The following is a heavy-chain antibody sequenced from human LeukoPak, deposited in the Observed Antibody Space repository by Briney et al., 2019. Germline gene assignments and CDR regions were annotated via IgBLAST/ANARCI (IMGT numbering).Heavy chain of an antibody. CDR3: AKRVGPAAF. J-gene: IGHJ3*01. Sequence: GGSLRLSCAASGFTFSNYAMAWVRQAPGKGLEWVSGISGNGGNTYHADSVKGRFTISRDNSRNTLYLQMNSLRAEDTAVYYCAKRVGPAAFWGQGTMVTVSS. CDR2: ISGNGGNT. D-gene: IGHD6-25*01. CDR1: GFTFSNYA. V-gene: IGHV3-23*01.